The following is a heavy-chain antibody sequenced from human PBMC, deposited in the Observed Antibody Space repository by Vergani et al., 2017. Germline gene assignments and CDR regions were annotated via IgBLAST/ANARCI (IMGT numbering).Heavy chain of an antibody. CDR1: GYSFTSYW. CDR3: ARLTRVTTAFDY. CDR2: IYPGDSDT. D-gene: IGHD4-17*01. V-gene: IGHV5-51*01. Sequence: EVQLVPSGAEVKTPGESLKISCTGSGYSFTSYWIGWVRPMPGKGLGWMGIIYPGDSDTRFSPSFQGQVTISADKSISTAYLQWSSLNASDTAMYYCARLTRVTTAFDYWGQGTLVTVSS. J-gene: IGHJ4*02.